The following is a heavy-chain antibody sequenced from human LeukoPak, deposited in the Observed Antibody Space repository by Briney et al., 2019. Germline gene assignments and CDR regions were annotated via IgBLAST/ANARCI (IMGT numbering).Heavy chain of an antibody. CDR1: GYTFTSYG. CDR2: ISAYNGNT. CDR3: ARDGVGYCSSTSCLEYFQH. V-gene: IGHV1-18*01. J-gene: IGHJ1*01. Sequence: ASVKVSCKAAGYTFTSYGSSWVRQAPGQGLEGMGWISAYNGNTNYAQKLQGRVTMTTDTSTSTAYMELRSLRSDDTAVYYCARDGVGYCSSTSCLEYFQHWGQGTLVTVSS. D-gene: IGHD2-2*01.